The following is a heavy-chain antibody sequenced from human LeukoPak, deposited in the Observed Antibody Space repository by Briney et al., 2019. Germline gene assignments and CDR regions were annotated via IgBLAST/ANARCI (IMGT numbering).Heavy chain of an antibody. CDR3: ARDIGYSSSWTQFNWFDP. D-gene: IGHD6-13*01. CDR1: GYSISSGYY. Sequence: SETLSLTCTVTGYSISSGYYWGWIRQPPGKGLEWIGSIYHSGSTYYNPSLKSRVTISVDTSKNQFSLKLSSVTAADTAVYYCARDIGYSSSWTQFNWFDPWGQGTLVTVSS. J-gene: IGHJ5*02. V-gene: IGHV4-38-2*02. CDR2: IYHSGST.